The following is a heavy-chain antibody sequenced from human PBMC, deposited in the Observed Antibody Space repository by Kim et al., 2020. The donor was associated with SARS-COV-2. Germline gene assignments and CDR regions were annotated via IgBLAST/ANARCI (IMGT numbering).Heavy chain of an antibody. CDR3: ARGRVVVVPAAMGDY. D-gene: IGHD2-2*01. Sequence: DSVKRRFTIPRDNAKNSLYLQMNSLRAEDTAVYYCARGRVVVVPAAMGDYWGQGTLVTVSS. V-gene: IGHV3-48*01. J-gene: IGHJ4*02.